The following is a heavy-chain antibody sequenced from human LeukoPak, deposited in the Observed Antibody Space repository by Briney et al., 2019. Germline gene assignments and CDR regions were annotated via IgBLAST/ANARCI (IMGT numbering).Heavy chain of an antibody. CDR3: ASIADSSGLLFDY. D-gene: IGHD3-22*01. CDR2: INHSGST. V-gene: IGHV4-34*01. CDR1: GGSFSGYY. J-gene: IGHJ4*02. Sequence: SETLSLTCAVYGGSFSGYYWSWIRQPPGKGLEWIGEINHSGSTNYNPSLKSRVTISVDTSKNQFSLKLSSVTAADTAVYYCASIADSSGLLFDYWGQGTLVTVSS.